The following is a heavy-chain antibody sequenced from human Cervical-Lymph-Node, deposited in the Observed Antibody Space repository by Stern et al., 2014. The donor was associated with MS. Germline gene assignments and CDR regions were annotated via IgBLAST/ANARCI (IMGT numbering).Heavy chain of an antibody. Sequence: QVQLVESGPGLVKPSETLSLTCTVSGVSIATGNYWTWVRQSPGKGLEWIGEMLHSGSTNYSPSFKSRVTMSVDRSRNQFSLKLRFVTAADTAVYFCAKSSGWWRLDSWGQGTVVSVSS. V-gene: IGHV4-4*02. J-gene: IGHJ4*02. CDR2: MLHSGST. D-gene: IGHD6-19*01. CDR1: GVSIATGNY. CDR3: AKSSGWWRLDS.